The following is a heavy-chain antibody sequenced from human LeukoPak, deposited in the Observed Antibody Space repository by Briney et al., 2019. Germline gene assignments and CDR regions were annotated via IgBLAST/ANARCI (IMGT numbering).Heavy chain of an antibody. Sequence: SETLSLTCTVSGGSINSGSYYWSWIRQPAGKGLEWIGRIYTSGSTNYNPSLKSRVTISVDTSKNQFSLKLSSVTAADTAVYYCARALILGYCSSTGCPFDYWGQGILVTVSS. CDR1: GGSINSGSYY. V-gene: IGHV4-61*02. J-gene: IGHJ4*02. CDR2: IYTSGST. CDR3: ARALILGYCSSTGCPFDY. D-gene: IGHD2-2*01.